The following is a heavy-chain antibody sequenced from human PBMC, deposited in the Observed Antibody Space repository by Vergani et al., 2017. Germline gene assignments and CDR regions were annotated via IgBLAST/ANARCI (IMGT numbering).Heavy chain of an antibody. CDR2: IYYSGST. V-gene: IGHV4-38-2*01. D-gene: IGHD5-18*01. CDR1: GYSISSGYY. J-gene: IGHJ4*02. CDR3: AGAYGYPTLDY. Sequence: QVQLQESGPGLVKPSETLSLTCGVSGYSISSGYYWGWIRQSPGKGLEWIGYIYYSGSTNYNPSLKSRVIISVDTSKDQFSLKLSSVTAADTAVYYCAGAYGYPTLDYWGQGTLVTVAS.